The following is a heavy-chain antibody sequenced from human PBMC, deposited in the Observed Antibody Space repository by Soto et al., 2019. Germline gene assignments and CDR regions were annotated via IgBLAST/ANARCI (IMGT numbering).Heavy chain of an antibody. V-gene: IGHV3-23*01. J-gene: IGHJ4*02. D-gene: IGHD3-22*01. CDR3: AQDSVYFFDTSGYSGELDY. CDR1: GFSFSSFG. Sequence: PGGSLRLSCAASGFSFSSFGIHWVRQAPGKGLEWVSSIDGSGDSTYYADSVKGRFTISRDSSKNTLFLQMDSLRVDDTAIYYCAQDSVYFFDTSGYSGELDYWGQGTLVTVSS. CDR2: IDGSGDST.